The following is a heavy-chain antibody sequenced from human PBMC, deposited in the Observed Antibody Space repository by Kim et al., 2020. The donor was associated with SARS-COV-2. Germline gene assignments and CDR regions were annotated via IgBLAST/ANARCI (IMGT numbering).Heavy chain of an antibody. J-gene: IGHJ2*01. Sequence: GGSLRLSCAASGFTFSSYGMHWVRQAPGKGLEWVAVISYDGSNKYYADSVKGRFTISRDNSKNTLYLQMNSLRAEDTAVYYCAKDGYVYVWWSYLFLYW. CDR2: ISYDGSNK. D-gene: IGHD3-16*02. CDR3: AKDGYVYVWWSYLFLYW. V-gene: IGHV3-30*18. CDR1: GFTFSSYG.